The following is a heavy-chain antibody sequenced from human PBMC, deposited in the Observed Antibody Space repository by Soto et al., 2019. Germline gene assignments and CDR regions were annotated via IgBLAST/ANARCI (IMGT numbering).Heavy chain of an antibody. Sequence: QVQLQESGPGLVKPSETLSLTCTVSGGSVSSGSYYWSWIRQPPGKGLEWIGYIYYSGSTNYNPSPTSRLTISVDTSKNQFFLKLSSVTAADTAVYYCARGVPYSYGYVSWFDPWGQGTLVTVSS. D-gene: IGHD5-18*01. J-gene: IGHJ5*02. CDR3: ARGVPYSYGYVSWFDP. CDR2: IYYSGST. V-gene: IGHV4-61*01. CDR1: GGSVSSGSYY.